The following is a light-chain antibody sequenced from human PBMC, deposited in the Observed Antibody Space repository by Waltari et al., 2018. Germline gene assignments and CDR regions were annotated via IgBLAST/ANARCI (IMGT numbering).Light chain of an antibody. CDR2: EDN. V-gene: IGLV2-23*01. CDR1: SIDVGSYNL. J-gene: IGLJ3*02. Sequence: QSALTQPASVSGSPGPSITIPCTGASIDVGSYNLVSWYQQHPDKAPKLMIYEDNKRPSGVSTRVSGSKSGNTAALTISGLQAEDEADYYCCSYAGSGTTWVFGGGTKLTVL. CDR3: CSYAGSGTTWV.